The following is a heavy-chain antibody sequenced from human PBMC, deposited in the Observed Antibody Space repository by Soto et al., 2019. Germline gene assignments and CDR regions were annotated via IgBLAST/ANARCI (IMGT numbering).Heavy chain of an antibody. D-gene: IGHD4-17*01. J-gene: IGHJ4*02. CDR3: AKDLSESDDFGDDWAPFDY. Sequence: VVSLRLSCVASGFSFSTFAMSWVRQAPGKGLEWVSLITGGDRKGYNAYSVRGRFTISRDNYRNTLLMQMNRLRDDDTALYFCAKDLSESDDFGDDWAPFDYWGRGTQVTVSS. CDR2: ITGGDRKG. V-gene: IGHV3-23*01. CDR1: GFSFSTFA.